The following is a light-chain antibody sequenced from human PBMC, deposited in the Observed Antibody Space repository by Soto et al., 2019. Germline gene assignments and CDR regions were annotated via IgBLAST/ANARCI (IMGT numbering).Light chain of an antibody. Sequence: EIVMPQSPSPLSVSPGERATLSCSASQSVSSNLAWYQQKPGQAPRLLIYGASTRATGIPARFSGSGSGTDFTLTISSLQSEDFAVYYCQQYNNCPWTFGQGTRLEI. V-gene: IGKV3-15*01. J-gene: IGKJ5*01. CDR2: GAS. CDR1: QSVSSN. CDR3: QQYNNCPWT.